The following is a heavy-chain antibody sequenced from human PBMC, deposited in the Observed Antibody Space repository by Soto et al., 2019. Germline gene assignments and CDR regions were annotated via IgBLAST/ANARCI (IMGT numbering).Heavy chain of an antibody. CDR2: ISGGGGPT. J-gene: IGHJ4*02. D-gene: IGHD6-19*01. Sequence: PGGSLRLSCEASGFMFNHYAMAWVRQTPGKGLEWVSSISGGGGPTSYADSVKGRFTISRDNSKNTLYLEMNSLRAEDTAVYYCAKGRSSVWYRSEFDFWGQGALVTVSS. V-gene: IGHV3-23*01. CDR1: GFMFNHYA. CDR3: AKGRSSVWYRSEFDF.